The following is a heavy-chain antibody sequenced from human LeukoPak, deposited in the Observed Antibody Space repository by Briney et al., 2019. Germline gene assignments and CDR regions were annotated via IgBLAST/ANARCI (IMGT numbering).Heavy chain of an antibody. D-gene: IGHD3-10*02. V-gene: IGHV4-34*01. CDR2: INHSGST. Sequence: SETLSLTCAVYGGSFSGCYWSWIRQPPGKGLEWIGEINHSGSTNYNPSLKSRVTISVDTSKNQFSLKLSSVAAADTAVYYCARHCSTGRRYYFDYWGQGTLVTVSS. J-gene: IGHJ4*02. CDR3: ARHCSTGRRYYFDY. CDR1: GGSFSGCY.